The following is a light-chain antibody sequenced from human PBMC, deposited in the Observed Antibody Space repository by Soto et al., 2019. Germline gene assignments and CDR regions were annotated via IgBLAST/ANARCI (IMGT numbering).Light chain of an antibody. CDR1: QGIGSW. J-gene: IGKJ1*01. CDR2: AAS. V-gene: IGKV1-12*01. Sequence: DIQMTQSPSSVSASVGDRVTITCRASQGIGSWLAWYQQKPGRAPKLLIYAASSLQSGVPSRFSGSGSGTDFTLTISSLQSEDFAVYYCQQYKKWPWTFGQGTKVDIK. CDR3: QQYKKWPWT.